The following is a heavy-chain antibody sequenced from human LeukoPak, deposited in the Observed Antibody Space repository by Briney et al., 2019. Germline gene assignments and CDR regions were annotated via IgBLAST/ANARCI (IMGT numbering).Heavy chain of an antibody. CDR3: AKVSNAWCIDY. V-gene: IGHV3-23*01. J-gene: IGHJ4*02. Sequence: GGSLRLSCAASGFTFSSYAMSGVRQAPGKGVEGVSTVSAIGGSTYYAHPVKGRFTISRDNSENTLYLQMNGLRAEDTAVYYCAKVSNAWCIDYWGQGTLVTVSS. CDR1: GFTFSSYA. D-gene: IGHD6-19*01. CDR2: VSAIGGST.